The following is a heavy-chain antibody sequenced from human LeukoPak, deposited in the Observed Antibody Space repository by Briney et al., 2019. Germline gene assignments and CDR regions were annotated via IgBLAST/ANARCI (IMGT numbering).Heavy chain of an antibody. Sequence: GGSLRLSCAASGFTFSSYAMSWVRQAPGEGLEWVSAISGSGGSTYYADSVKGRFTISRDNSKNTLYLQMNSLRAEDTAVYYCAKVFGSSYYDFWSGYYTPGYYYGMDVWGQGTTVTASS. J-gene: IGHJ6*02. CDR2: ISGSGGST. CDR1: GFTFSSYA. CDR3: AKVFGSSYYDFWSGYYTPGYYYGMDV. V-gene: IGHV3-23*01. D-gene: IGHD3-3*01.